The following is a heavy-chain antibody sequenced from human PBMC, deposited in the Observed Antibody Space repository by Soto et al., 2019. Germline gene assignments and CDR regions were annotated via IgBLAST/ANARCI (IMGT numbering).Heavy chain of an antibody. CDR2: MNPNSGNT. V-gene: IGHV1-8*01. J-gene: IGHJ5*02. CDR3: ARGLEWSWSLDP. D-gene: IGHD3-3*01. CDR1: GYTFTSYD. Sequence: ASVKVSCKASGYTFTSYDINWVRQATGQGLEWMGWMNPNSGNTGYAQKFQGRVTMTRNTSISTAYMELSSLRSEDTAMYYCARGLEWSWSLDPWGPGTLVTVSS.